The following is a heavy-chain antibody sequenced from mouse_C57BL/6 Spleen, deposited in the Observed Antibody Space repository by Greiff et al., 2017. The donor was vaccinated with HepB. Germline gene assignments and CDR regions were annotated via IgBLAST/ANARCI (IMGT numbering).Heavy chain of an antibody. CDR1: GFTFTDYY. J-gene: IGHJ3*01. D-gene: IGHD2-4*01. CDR2: IRNKANGYTT. CDR3: ASFYYDYTGFAY. V-gene: IGHV7-3*01. Sequence: EVMLVESGGGLVQPGGSLSLSCAASGFTFTDYYMSWVRQPPGKALEWLGFIRNKANGYTTEYSASVKGRFTISRDNSQSILYLQMNALRAEDSATYYCASFYYDYTGFAYWGQGTLVTVSA.